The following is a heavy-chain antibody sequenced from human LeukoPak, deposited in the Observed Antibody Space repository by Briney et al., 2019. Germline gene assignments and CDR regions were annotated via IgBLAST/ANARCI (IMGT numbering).Heavy chain of an antibody. CDR1: GGSISSGDYY. CDR3: ARVEGEDTAMFY. V-gene: IGHV4-30-4*01. Sequence: SPTCTVSGGSISSGDYYWGWIRQPPGKGLGWIGYIYYSGSTYYNPSLKSRVTISVDTSKNQFSLKLSSVTAADTAVYYCARVEGEDTAMFYWGQGTLVTVSS. J-gene: IGHJ4*02. CDR2: IYYSGST. D-gene: IGHD5-18*01.